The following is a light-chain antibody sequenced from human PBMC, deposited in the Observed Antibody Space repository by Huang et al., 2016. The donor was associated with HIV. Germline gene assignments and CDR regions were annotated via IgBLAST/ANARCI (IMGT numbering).Light chain of an antibody. Sequence: EIVMTQSPATLSVSPGERVTLSCRASPSLSSQLAWYQQKRGQAPRLLIYGVSTRATDIPARFSGSGSVTDFTLTINSLQSEDFATYYCQQYNDWPLTFGQGTEVEIK. CDR3: QQYNDWPLT. V-gene: IGKV3-15*01. CDR1: PSLSSQ. J-gene: IGKJ1*01. CDR2: GVS.